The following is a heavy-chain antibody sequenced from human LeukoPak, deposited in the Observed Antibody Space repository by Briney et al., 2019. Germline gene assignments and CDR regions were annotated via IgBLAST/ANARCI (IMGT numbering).Heavy chain of an antibody. Sequence: ASVKVSCMASGYTFTSYYMHWVRQAPGQGLEWMGIINPSGGSTSYAQKFQGRVTMTRDTSTSTVYMELSSLRAEDTAVYYCALDSRGTDYYGSGRDAFDIWGQGTMVTVSS. CDR3: ALDSRGTDYYGSGRDAFDI. CDR1: GYTFTSYY. V-gene: IGHV1-46*01. D-gene: IGHD3-10*01. J-gene: IGHJ3*02. CDR2: INPSGGST.